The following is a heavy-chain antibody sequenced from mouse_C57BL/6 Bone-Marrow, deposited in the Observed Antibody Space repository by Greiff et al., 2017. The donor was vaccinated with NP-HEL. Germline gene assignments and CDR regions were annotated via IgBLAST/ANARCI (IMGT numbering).Heavy chain of an antibody. CDR1: GYTFTSYW. CDR2: INPSNGGT. D-gene: IGHD2-1*01. CDR3: AREDMGYGNYLDY. J-gene: IGHJ2*01. V-gene: IGHV1-53*01. Sequence: QVQLQQSGTELVKPGASVKLSCKASGYTFTSYWMHWVKQRPGQGLEWIGNINPSNGGTNYNEKFKSKAPLTVDKSSSTAYMQLSSLTSEDSAVYYCAREDMGYGNYLDYWGQGTTLTVSS.